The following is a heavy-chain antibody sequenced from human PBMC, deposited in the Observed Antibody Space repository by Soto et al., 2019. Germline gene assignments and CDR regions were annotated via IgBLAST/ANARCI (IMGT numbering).Heavy chain of an antibody. V-gene: IGHV4-30-2*01. Sequence: SETLSLTCAVSGGSISSGGYSWSWIRQPPGKGLEWIGYIYHSGSTYYNPSLKSRVTISVDRSKNQFSLKLSSVTAADTAVNYCARYSSSSLMGDYNWFDPWGQGTLVTVSS. J-gene: IGHJ5*02. CDR2: IYHSGST. D-gene: IGHD6-6*01. CDR1: GGSISSGGYS. CDR3: ARYSSSSLMGDYNWFDP.